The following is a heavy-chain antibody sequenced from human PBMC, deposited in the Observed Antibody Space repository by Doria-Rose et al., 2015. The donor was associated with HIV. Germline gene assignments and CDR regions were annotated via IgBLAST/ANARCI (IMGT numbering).Heavy chain of an antibody. CDR2: IIYTGSN. Sequence: QVQLQESGPGLVKPSETLSLTCSVSDGSISHYYWSWIRPPPGKGLEYIGDIIYTGSNNYSLSLKSRVSISIYTSKNKFSLRLSSVTAADTAVYYCARVLSGTYDYWGQGTLVTVSS. CDR3: ARVLSGTYDY. J-gene: IGHJ4*02. D-gene: IGHD1-26*01. CDR1: DGSISHYY. V-gene: IGHV4-59*01.